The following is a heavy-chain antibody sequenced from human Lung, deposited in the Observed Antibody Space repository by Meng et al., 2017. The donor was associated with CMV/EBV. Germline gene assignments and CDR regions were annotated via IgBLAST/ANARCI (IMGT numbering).Heavy chain of an antibody. J-gene: IGHJ6*02. CDR2: INSGGWT. Sequence: SXVASGFTGSANYMSWVRQAPGKGLEWVSVINSGGWTYYADSVKGRFTISRDNSKNTVYLQLNSLRAEDTAMYYCATRRSGGSVPGWAWGMDVWGQGTTVTVSS. V-gene: IGHV3-53*01. CDR1: GFTGSANY. D-gene: IGHD2-2*01. CDR3: ATRRSGGSVPGWAWGMDV.